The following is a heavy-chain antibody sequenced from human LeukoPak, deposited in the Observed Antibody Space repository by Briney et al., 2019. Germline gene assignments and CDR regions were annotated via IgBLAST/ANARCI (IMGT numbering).Heavy chain of an antibody. CDR2: IYHSGST. Sequence: SGTLSLTCAVSGGSISSSNWWSWVRQPPGKGLEWIGEIYHSGSTNYNPSLKSRVTISVDKSKNQFSLKLSSVTAADTAVYYCARDLGIAVAGTGWFDPWGQGTLVTVSS. CDR1: GGSISSSNW. D-gene: IGHD6-19*01. V-gene: IGHV4-4*02. CDR3: ARDLGIAVAGTGWFDP. J-gene: IGHJ5*02.